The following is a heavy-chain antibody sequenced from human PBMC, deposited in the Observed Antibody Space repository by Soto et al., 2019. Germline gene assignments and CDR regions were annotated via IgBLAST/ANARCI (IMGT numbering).Heavy chain of an antibody. CDR2: ITREGATT. J-gene: IGHJ4*02. D-gene: IGHD6-13*01. CDR1: GFTFDDYA. CDR3: AKDGGYGDSWFGYSDY. Sequence: GGSLRLSCAASGFTFDDYAMHWVRQAPGKTLEWVSLITREGATTFYADSVRGRFTISRDNSRNSLYLQMNSLRPDDTALYYCAKDGGYGDSWFGYSDYWGQGTLVTVSS. V-gene: IGHV3-43D*04.